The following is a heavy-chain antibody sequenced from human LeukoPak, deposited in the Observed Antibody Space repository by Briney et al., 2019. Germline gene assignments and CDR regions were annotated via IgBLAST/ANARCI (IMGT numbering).Heavy chain of an antibody. D-gene: IGHD3-22*01. Sequence: ASVKVSCKASGYTFTGYYMHWVRQAPGQGLDWMGWINPNSGGTNYAQKFQGRVTMTRDTSISTAYMELSRLRSDDTAVYYCARTTYYYDSSVGYWGQGTLVTVSS. CDR1: GYTFTGYY. CDR2: INPNSGGT. J-gene: IGHJ4*02. V-gene: IGHV1-2*02. CDR3: ARTTYYYDSSVGY.